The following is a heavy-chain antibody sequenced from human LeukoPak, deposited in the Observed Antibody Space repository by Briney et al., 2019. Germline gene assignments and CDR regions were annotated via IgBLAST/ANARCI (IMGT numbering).Heavy chain of an antibody. J-gene: IGHJ4*02. CDR1: GFTFSSFA. CDR2: ITGSGGST. V-gene: IGHV3-23*01. Sequence: GGSLRLSCAASGFTFSSFAMSWVRQAPGKGLEWVSAITGSGGSTYYADSVKGRFTISRDNSKNTLYLQMNSLRAEDTAVYYCEKGYCSGGRCYTPAWGQGTLVTVSS. CDR3: EKGYCSGGRCYTPA. D-gene: IGHD2-15*01.